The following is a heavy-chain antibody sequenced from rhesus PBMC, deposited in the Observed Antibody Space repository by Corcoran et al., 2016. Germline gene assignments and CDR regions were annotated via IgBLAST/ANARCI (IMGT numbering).Heavy chain of an antibody. Sequence: QVTLKESGPALVKPTQTLTLTCTFSGFSLTTSGMGVGWIRQPPGKALEWLALIYWDGDKRYITALKSRLTISKDASKNQVVLTMTNMDPVDTATYYWARGSRGWYSVNYRDYFDYWGQGVLVTVSS. J-gene: IGHJ4*01. V-gene: IGHV2-174*01. CDR3: ARGSRGWYSVNYRDYFDY. D-gene: IGHD1-1*01. CDR1: GFSLTTSGMG. CDR2: IYWDGDK.